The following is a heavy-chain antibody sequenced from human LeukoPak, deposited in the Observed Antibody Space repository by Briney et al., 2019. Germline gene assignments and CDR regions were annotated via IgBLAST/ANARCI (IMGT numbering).Heavy chain of an antibody. V-gene: IGHV4-39*01. Sequence: SGTLSLTCSVSGGSINSNSHHWDWIRQAPGKSLEWIGNIYYSGTTSYNPSLKSRVTISVDTSKNQFSLRLSSVTAADTAVYYCARRGDILTDYAFDYWGQGTLVTVSS. D-gene: IGHD3-9*01. J-gene: IGHJ4*02. CDR3: ARRGDILTDYAFDY. CDR1: GGSINSNSHH. CDR2: IYYSGTT.